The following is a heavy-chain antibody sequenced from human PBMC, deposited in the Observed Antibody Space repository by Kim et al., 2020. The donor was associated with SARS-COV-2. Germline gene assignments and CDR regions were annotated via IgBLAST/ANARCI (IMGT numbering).Heavy chain of an antibody. CDR1: GGSISSGGYY. CDR3: ARAYHMGWQQLAPGPRWFDP. D-gene: IGHD6-13*01. J-gene: IGHJ5*02. Sequence: SETLSLTCTVSGGSISSGGYYWSWIRQHPGKGLEWIGYIYYSGSTYYNPSLKSRVTISVDTSKNQFSLKLSSVTAADTAVYYCARAYHMGWQQLAPGPRWFDPWGQGTLVTVSS. CDR2: IYYSGST. V-gene: IGHV4-31*03.